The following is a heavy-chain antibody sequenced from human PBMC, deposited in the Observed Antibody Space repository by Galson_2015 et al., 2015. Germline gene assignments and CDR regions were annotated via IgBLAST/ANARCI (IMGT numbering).Heavy chain of an antibody. CDR3: ARGRGWELPIWGIDY. CDR2: IYPGDSDT. D-gene: IGHD1-26*01. Sequence: QSGAEVKKPGESLTISCKGSGYSFPSYWIGWVRQMPGKGLEWMGLIYPGDSDTRYSPSFQGQVTISADKSISTAYLQWSSLKASDTAMYYCARGRGWELPIWGIDYWGQGTLVTVSS. J-gene: IGHJ4*02. V-gene: IGHV5-51*01. CDR1: GYSFPSYW.